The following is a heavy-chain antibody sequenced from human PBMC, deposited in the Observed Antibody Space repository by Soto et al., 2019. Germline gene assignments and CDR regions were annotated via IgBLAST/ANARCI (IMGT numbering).Heavy chain of an antibody. CDR3: ARAPYYDSSGYYYFDY. Sequence: QVQLQESGPGLVKPSGTLSLTCAVSGGSISSSNWWSWVRQPPGKGLRWIGEIYHSGSTNYNPSLNSRVTISVDKPQSQFSLKLSSVTAADTAVYYCARAPYYDSSGYYYFDYWGQGTLVTVSS. D-gene: IGHD3-22*01. V-gene: IGHV4-4*02. CDR2: IYHSGST. J-gene: IGHJ4*02. CDR1: GGSISSSNW.